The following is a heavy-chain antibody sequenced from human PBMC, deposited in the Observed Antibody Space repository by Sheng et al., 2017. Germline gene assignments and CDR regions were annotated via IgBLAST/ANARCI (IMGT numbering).Heavy chain of an antibody. CDR2: IYYSGSI. CDR3: ARNIPAAGAPLLPLTH. Sequence: HLQLQESGPGLVKPSETLSLTCTVSGGSFSSSSHYWAWIRQPPGKGLEWIGSIYYSGSIFYNPSLKSRVTISEDPSNRQFSLRLTSVTAADTAVYFCARNIPAAGAPLLPLTHWGQGDAGHRLL. V-gene: IGHV4-39*07. J-gene: IGHJ1*01. D-gene: IGHD6-13*01. CDR1: GGSFSSSSHY.